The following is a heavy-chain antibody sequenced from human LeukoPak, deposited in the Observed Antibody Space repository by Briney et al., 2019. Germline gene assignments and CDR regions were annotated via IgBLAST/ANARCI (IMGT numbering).Heavy chain of an antibody. Sequence: PGGSLRLSCAASGFTFSTYAMYWVRQAPGKGLEWVSSISSSSSYIYYADSVKGRFTISRDNAKNSLYLQMNSLRAEDTAVYYCAKDSSGWYWFDPWGQGTLVTVSS. CDR2: ISSSSSYI. CDR3: AKDSSGWYWFDP. J-gene: IGHJ5*02. V-gene: IGHV3-21*01. D-gene: IGHD6-19*01. CDR1: GFTFSTYA.